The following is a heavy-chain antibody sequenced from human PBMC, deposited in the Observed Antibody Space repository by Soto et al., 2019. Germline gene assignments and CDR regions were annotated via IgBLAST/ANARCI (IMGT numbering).Heavy chain of an antibody. CDR1: GYTFTGYY. Sequence: ASVKVSCKASGYTFTGYYMHWVRQAPGQGLEWMGWINPNSGGTNYAQKFQGRVTMTRDTSISTAYMELSRLRSDDTAVYYCARDYYGSGSYPYYYYYGMDVWRQGTTVTVSS. D-gene: IGHD3-10*01. CDR2: INPNSGGT. V-gene: IGHV1-2*02. J-gene: IGHJ6*02. CDR3: ARDYYGSGSYPYYYYYGMDV.